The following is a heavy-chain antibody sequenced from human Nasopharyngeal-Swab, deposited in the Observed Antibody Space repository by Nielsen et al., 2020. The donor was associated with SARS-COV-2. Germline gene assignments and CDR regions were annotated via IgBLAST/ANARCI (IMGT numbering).Heavy chain of an antibody. CDR1: GYSISSGYY. CDR2: INHSGST. V-gene: IGHV4-38-2*02. J-gene: IGHJ3*02. Sequence: LRLSCTVSGYSISSGYYWGWIRQPPGQGLEWIGEINHSGSTNYNPSLKSRVTISVDTSKNQFPLKLSSVTAADTAVYYCARGRYDYVWGSYRYTFHDAFDIWGQGTMVTVSS. CDR3: ARGRYDYVWGSYRYTFHDAFDI. D-gene: IGHD3-16*02.